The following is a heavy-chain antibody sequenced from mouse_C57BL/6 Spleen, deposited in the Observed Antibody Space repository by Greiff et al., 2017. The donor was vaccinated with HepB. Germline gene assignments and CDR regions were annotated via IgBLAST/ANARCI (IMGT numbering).Heavy chain of an antibody. CDR1: GYAFSSSW. Sequence: VQLQQSGPELVKPGASVKISCKASGYAFSSSWMNWVKQRPGKGLEWIGRIYPGDGDTNYNGKFKGKATLTADKSSSTAYMQLSSLTSEDSAVYLCARQEGMYAMDYWGQGTSVTVSS. D-gene: IGHD3-3*01. CDR2: IYPGDGDT. J-gene: IGHJ4*01. V-gene: IGHV1-82*01. CDR3: ARQEGMYAMDY.